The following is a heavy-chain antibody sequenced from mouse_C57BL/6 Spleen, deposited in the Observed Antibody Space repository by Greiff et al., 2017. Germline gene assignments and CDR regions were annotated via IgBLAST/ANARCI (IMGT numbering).Heavy chain of an antibody. CDR3: AATIVTTTF. Sequence: QVQLQQPGAELVMPGASVKLSCKASGYTFTSYWMHWVKQRPGQGLEWIGEIDPSDSYTNYNQKFKGKSTLTVDKSSSTAYMQLSSLTSEDSAVYYCAATIVTTTFWGQGTTLTVSS. CDR1: GYTFTSYW. V-gene: IGHV1-69*01. J-gene: IGHJ2*01. CDR2: IDPSDSYT. D-gene: IGHD2-2*01.